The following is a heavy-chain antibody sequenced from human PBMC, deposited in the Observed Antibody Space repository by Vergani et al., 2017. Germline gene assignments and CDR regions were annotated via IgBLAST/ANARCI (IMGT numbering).Heavy chain of an antibody. CDR3: ARDRRGGDL. D-gene: IGHD3-16*01. J-gene: IGHJ2*01. CDR2: MNPNSGNT. V-gene: IGHV1-8*01. Sequence: QVQLVQSGAEVKKPGASVKVSCKASGYTFTSYDINWVRQATGQGLEWMGWMNPNSGNTNYAQKLQGRVTMTTDTSTSTAYMELRSLRSDDTAVYYCARDRRGGDLWGRGTLVTVSS. CDR1: GYTFTSYD.